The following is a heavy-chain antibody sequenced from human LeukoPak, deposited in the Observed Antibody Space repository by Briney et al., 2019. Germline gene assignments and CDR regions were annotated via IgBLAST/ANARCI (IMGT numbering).Heavy chain of an antibody. CDR2: INPGDSYT. CDR3: ARDDFSEVRRRFDY. J-gene: IGHJ4*02. Sequence: GESLKISCRGSGYTFTDYWIGWVRQVPGKGIEWMGVINPGDSYTTYSPSFQGQVTISADNSINTAYLQWRRLEASDTAMFFCARDDFSEVRRRFDYWGQGTLVTVSS. CDR1: GYTFTDYW. D-gene: IGHD3/OR15-3a*01. V-gene: IGHV5-51*01.